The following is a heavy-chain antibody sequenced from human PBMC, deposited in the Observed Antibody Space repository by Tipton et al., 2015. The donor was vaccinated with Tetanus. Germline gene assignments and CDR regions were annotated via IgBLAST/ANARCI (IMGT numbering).Heavy chain of an antibody. CDR1: QFTFSTYY. Sequence: SLRLSCAASQFTFSTYYMHWVRQSPGKGLEWVAFISYDGAEIYYADSVKGRISISRDNSKNILFLQMDSLRAEDTAVYYCVRDYCSSARCSPHVGYYYFYGMDVWGQGTTVTVYS. D-gene: IGHD2-2*01. J-gene: IGHJ6*02. CDR2: ISYDGAEI. CDR3: VRDYCSSARCSPHVGYYYFYGMDV. V-gene: IGHV3-30-3*01.